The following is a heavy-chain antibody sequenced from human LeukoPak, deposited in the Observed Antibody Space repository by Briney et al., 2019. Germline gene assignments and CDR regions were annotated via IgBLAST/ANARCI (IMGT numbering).Heavy chain of an antibody. CDR1: GFTFRSSG. Sequence: PGGSLRLSCTASGFTFRSSGMSWVRQAPGKGLEWVSAISGSGASTYYADSVRGRFIISRDNSKNTLYLQMNSLRAGDTAVYYCAKDQAPYSVYYMDVWGKGTTVTVSS. J-gene: IGHJ6*03. CDR2: ISGSGAST. D-gene: IGHD2-15*01. V-gene: IGHV3-23*01. CDR3: AKDQAPYSVYYMDV.